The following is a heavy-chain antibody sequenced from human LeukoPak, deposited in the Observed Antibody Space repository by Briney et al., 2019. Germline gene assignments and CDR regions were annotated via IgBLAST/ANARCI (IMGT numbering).Heavy chain of an antibody. CDR1: GYTFTSYH. V-gene: IGHV1-46*01. CDR2: INPSGGTT. J-gene: IGHJ5*02. D-gene: IGHD3-16*01. CDR3: AREVTWWFDP. Sequence: ASVKVSCKASGYTFTSYHMHWVRQAPGQGLEWMGIINPSGGTTDYAQKFRGRVTMTRDMSTSTVYMELSSLRSEDTAVYYCAREVTWWFDPWGQGTLVTVSS.